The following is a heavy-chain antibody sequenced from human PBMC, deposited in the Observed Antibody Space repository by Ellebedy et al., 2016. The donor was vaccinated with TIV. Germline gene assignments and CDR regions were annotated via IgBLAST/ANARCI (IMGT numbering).Heavy chain of an antibody. Sequence: GGSLRLSXEASGFAFNAYAMHWVRQALGKGLEWVAVISNDGTDKYYADSVKGRFTISRDNSKDTLYLQMNSLRAEDTAIYHCAKVNDGDYDYFYGMDIWGQGTTVTVSS. J-gene: IGHJ6*02. CDR1: GFAFNAYA. CDR3: AKVNDGDYDYFYGMDI. D-gene: IGHD4-17*01. CDR2: ISNDGTDK. V-gene: IGHV3-30*18.